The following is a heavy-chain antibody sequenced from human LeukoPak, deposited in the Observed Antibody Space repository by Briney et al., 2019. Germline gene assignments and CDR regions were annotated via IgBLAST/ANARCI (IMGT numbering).Heavy chain of an antibody. D-gene: IGHD3-10*01. CDR3: ARVLIGDQGYYFDY. CDR2: IKQDGSEK. CDR1: GFTFSSYW. J-gene: IGHJ4*02. V-gene: IGHV3-7*01. Sequence: GGSLRLSCAASGFTFSSYWMSWVRQAPGKGLEWVANIKQDGSEKYYVDSVKGRFTISRDNAKNSLYLQMNSLRAEDTAVYYCARVLIGDQGYYFDYWGQGTLVTVSS.